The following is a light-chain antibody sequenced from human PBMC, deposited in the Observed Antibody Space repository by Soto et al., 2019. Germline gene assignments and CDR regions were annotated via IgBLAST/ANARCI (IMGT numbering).Light chain of an antibody. J-gene: IGLJ2*01. CDR2: TNN. CDR1: SSNIGSNY. V-gene: IGLV1-47*02. Sequence: QLVLTQPPSASGTPGQRVTISCSGSSSNIGSNYVYWYQQLPGTAPKLVIYTNNQRPSGVPDRFSGSKSGTSASLAISGLRSEDEADYYCAAWDDSLSGPVFGGGTKLTVL. CDR3: AAWDDSLSGPV.